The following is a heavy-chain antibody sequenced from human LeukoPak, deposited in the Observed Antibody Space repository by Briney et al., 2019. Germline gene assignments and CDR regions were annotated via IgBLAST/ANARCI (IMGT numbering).Heavy chain of an antibody. CDR2: INPNSGGT. D-gene: IGHD5-12*01. V-gene: IGHV1-2*02. CDR1: GYTFTGYY. Sequence: GASVKVSCKASGYTFTGYYMHWVRQAPGQGLEWMGWINPNSGGTNYAQKFQGRVTMTRDTSISTAYMELSRLRSDDTAVYYCARELRGYSGYVNWFDPWGQGTLVTVSS. J-gene: IGHJ5*02. CDR3: ARELRGYSGYVNWFDP.